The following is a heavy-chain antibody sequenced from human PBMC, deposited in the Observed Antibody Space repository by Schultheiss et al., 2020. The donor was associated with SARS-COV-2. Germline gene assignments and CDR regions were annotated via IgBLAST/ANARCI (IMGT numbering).Heavy chain of an antibody. CDR2: ISWNSGSI. D-gene: IGHD2-15*01. Sequence: GGSLRLSCAASGFTFSSYGMHWVRQAPGKGLEWVSGISWNSGSIGYADSVKGRFTISRDNAKNSLYLQMNSLRAEDTAVYYCARDLGYCSGGSCRNWFDPWGQGTLVTVSS. J-gene: IGHJ5*02. CDR1: GFTFSSYG. CDR3: ARDLGYCSGGSCRNWFDP. V-gene: IGHV3-9*01.